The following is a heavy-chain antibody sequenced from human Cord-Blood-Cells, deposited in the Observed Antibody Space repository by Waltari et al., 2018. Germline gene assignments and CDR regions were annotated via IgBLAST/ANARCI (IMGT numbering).Heavy chain of an antibody. CDR3: ARGGLAKTYYYDSSGYTEDAFDI. V-gene: IGHV4-59*11. Sequence: QVQLQEPVPGLVKPSETLSLTCTVSGGSISSHYWSWIRQPPGKGLEWIGYIYYSGSTHYHTPRKSRVTISVDASKNQFSLKLSSVTAADTAVYYCARGGLAKTYYYDSSGYTEDAFDIWGQGTMVTVSS. CDR1: GGSISSHY. J-gene: IGHJ3*02. CDR2: IYYSGST. D-gene: IGHD3-22*01.